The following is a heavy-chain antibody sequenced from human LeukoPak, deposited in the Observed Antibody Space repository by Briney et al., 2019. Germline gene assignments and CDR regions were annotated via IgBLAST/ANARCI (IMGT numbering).Heavy chain of an antibody. D-gene: IGHD6-19*01. V-gene: IGHV3-23*01. CDR2: ISASDST. CDR1: GFTFSSYA. Sequence: LPGGSLRLSCAASGFTFSSYAMTWVRQALGKGLEWVSGISASDSTYYADSVRGRFTISRDNSKNTMYLQMNSLRAEDTAIYFCAKEASSGLNDYWGQGTLVTVSS. J-gene: IGHJ4*02. CDR3: AKEASSGLNDY.